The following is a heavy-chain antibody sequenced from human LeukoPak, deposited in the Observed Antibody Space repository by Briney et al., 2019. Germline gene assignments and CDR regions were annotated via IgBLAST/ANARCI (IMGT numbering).Heavy chain of an antibody. CDR3: AREYYYDSSGKDWFDP. V-gene: IGHV6-1*01. CDR2: TYYRSKWYN. Sequence: SQTLLLTCAISGDSVSSNSAAWNWIRQSPSRGLEWLGRTYYRSKWYNDYAVSVKSRITINPDTSKNQFSLQLNSVTPEDTAVYYCAREYYYDSSGKDWFDPWGQGTLVTVSS. CDR1: GDSVSSNSAA. J-gene: IGHJ5*02. D-gene: IGHD3-22*01.